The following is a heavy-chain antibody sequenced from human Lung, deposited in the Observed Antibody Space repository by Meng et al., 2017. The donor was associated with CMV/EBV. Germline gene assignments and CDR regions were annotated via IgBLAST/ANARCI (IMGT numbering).Heavy chain of an antibody. CDR2: INSDGSST. J-gene: IGHJ4*02. CDR3: ATELITTAGTRRDY. Sequence: LXCAASGFTFSSYWMHWVRQVPGKGLVWVARINSDGSSTSYADSVKGRFTISRDNAKNTLYLQMNSLRAEDTAVYYCATELITTAGTRRDYWGQGXLVTVSS. CDR1: GFTFSSYW. D-gene: IGHD6-13*01. V-gene: IGHV3-74*01.